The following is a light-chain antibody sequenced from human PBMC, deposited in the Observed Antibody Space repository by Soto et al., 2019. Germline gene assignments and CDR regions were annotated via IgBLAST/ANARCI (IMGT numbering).Light chain of an antibody. CDR1: PSVSRDV. Sequence: EIVVTQSPGTLSLSPGEIATLSCRASPSVSRDVLVWYQHKRGQPPRLLLYGGSIRATGIPDRFSGSGSGTDFTLTISRLEPEDVAVYYCQQYGFSPTFDQGNKVEIK. J-gene: IGKJ1*01. V-gene: IGKV3-20*01. CDR3: QQYGFSPT. CDR2: GGS.